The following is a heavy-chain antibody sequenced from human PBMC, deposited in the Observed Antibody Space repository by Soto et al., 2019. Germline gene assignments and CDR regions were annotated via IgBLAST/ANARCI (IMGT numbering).Heavy chain of an antibody. V-gene: IGHV3-30*18. D-gene: IGHD6-19*01. CDR3: AKQGIEVAGTDYFDY. CDR2: ISHDGSNA. J-gene: IGHJ4*02. Sequence: QVQLVESGGGVVQPGKSVRLSCAAAEFIFRSYGVHWVRQAPGKGLEWVAVISHDGSNAYYADAVNGRFTISRDNAKKTVYLQMNSLRAEDTAVYYCAKQGIEVAGTDYFDYWGQGALVTVAS. CDR1: EFIFRSYG.